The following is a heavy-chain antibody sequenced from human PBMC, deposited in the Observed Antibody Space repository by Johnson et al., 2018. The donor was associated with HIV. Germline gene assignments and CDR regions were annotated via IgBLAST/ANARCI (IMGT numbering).Heavy chain of an antibody. CDR3: ATSQYYYDSSGPWVDAFDV. CDR2: TSYDGGNN. J-gene: IGHJ3*01. V-gene: IGHV3-30*19. D-gene: IGHD3-22*01. CDR1: GFTFSTYG. Sequence: QVQLVESGGGVVQPGRSLRLSCAASGFTFSTYGMHWVRQAPGKGLEWVAVTSYDGGNNYYADSVKGRLTISRDNSKNTLYLQMNRLRAEDTAVYYCATSQYYYDSSGPWVDAFDVWGQGTMVTVSS.